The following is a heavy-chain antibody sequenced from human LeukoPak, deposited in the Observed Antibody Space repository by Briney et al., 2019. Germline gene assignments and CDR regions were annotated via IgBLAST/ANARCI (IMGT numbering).Heavy chain of an antibody. Sequence: NPSETLSLTCTVSGASISSGPHYWSWIRQPAGKGLDWLVRTYGSGSTNYNPSLESRVTISADTSKNQLTLTLHSVTAADTAVYYCARDAYSPDVFDMWGQGTMVTVSS. CDR1: GASISSGPHY. V-gene: IGHV4-61*02. CDR2: TYGSGST. D-gene: IGHD4-11*01. J-gene: IGHJ3*02. CDR3: ARDAYSPDVFDM.